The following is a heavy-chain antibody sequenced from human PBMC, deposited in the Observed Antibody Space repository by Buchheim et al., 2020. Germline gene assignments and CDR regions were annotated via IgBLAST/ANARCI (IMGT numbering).Heavy chain of an antibody. J-gene: IGHJ6*04. Sequence: EVQLVESGGGLVQPGGSLRLSCTASGFTFSSYWIHWVRQAPGKGLVWVSRLNSDGSTTNYADSVKGRFTISRDNSKKTVYLQMNSLRAEDSRVYYCARDSKWLIDNYYMDVWGKGT. CDR2: LNSDGSTT. D-gene: IGHD6-19*01. CDR1: GFTFSSYW. CDR3: ARDSKWLIDNYYMDV. V-gene: IGHV3-74*01.